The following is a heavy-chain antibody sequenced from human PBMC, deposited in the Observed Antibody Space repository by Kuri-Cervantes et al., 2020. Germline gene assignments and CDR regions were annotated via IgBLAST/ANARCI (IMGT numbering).Heavy chain of an antibody. CDR2: MSTYNGNT. CDR1: GYTFTTSA. CDR3: AVGARITMVQGVPFDY. Sequence: ASVKVSCKASGYTFTTSAISWVRQAPGQGLEWMGWMSTYNGNTNYAQKFQGWVTMTRDTSISTAYMELSRLRSDDTAVYYCAVGARITMVQGVPFDYWGQGTLVTVSS. D-gene: IGHD3-10*01. V-gene: IGHV1-18*01. J-gene: IGHJ4*02.